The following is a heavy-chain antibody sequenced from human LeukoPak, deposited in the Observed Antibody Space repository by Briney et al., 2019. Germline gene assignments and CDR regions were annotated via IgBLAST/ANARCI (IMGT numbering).Heavy chain of an antibody. CDR2: LSGSGGST. J-gene: IGHJ4*02. CDR3: AKGRYYDSSGLYYFDY. Sequence: PGGSLRLSCAASGFTFTTYAMSWVRQAPGKGLEWVSGLSGSGGSTYYAGSVKGRFTISRDNSKNTLYLQMNSLRAEDSALYYCAKGRYYDSSGLYYFDYWGQGTLVTVSS. D-gene: IGHD3-22*01. V-gene: IGHV3-23*01. CDR1: GFTFTTYA.